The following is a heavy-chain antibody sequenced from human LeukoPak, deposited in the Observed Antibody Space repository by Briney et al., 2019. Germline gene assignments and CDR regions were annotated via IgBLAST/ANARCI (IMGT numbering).Heavy chain of an antibody. D-gene: IGHD4-17*01. V-gene: IGHV4-59*01. Sequence: PSETLSLTCTASSGSISSYYWSWIRQPPGKGLEYIGYMYYTGSTNYNPSLKSRVTISVDTSKNQFSLKLSSVTAADTAVYYCARMTTVTTGLGYWGQGTLVTVSS. CDR3: ARMTTVTTGLGY. CDR1: SGSISSYY. CDR2: MYYTGST. J-gene: IGHJ4*02.